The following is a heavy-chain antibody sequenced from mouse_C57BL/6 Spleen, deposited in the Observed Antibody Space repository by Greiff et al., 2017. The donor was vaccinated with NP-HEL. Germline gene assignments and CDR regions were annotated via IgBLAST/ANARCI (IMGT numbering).Heavy chain of an antibody. V-gene: IGHV1-15*01. J-gene: IGHJ4*01. CDR3: TATRTYYAMDY. CDR1: GYTFTDYE. D-gene: IGHD6-1*01. CDR2: IDPETGGT. Sequence: QVQLQQSGAELVRPGASVTLSCKASGYTFTDYEMHWVKQTPVHGLEWIGAIDPETGGTAYNQKFKGKAILTADKSSSTAYMELRSLTSEDSAVYYCTATRTYYAMDYWGQGTSVTVSS.